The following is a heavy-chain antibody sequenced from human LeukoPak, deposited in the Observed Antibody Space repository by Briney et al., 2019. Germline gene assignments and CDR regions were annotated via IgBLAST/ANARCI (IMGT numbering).Heavy chain of an antibody. CDR3: AKERGLPTTYFDF. Sequence: GGSLRLSCEASGFSFSDYAMSWVRQAPGKGLEWVSVISGSGGTTYYADSVRGRFTISRDSFKNTLYLQMNSLRAEDTAVYYCAKERGLPTTYFDFWGQGSLVTVPS. J-gene: IGHJ4*02. D-gene: IGHD1-1*01. V-gene: IGHV3-23*01. CDR1: GFSFSDYA. CDR2: ISGSGGTT.